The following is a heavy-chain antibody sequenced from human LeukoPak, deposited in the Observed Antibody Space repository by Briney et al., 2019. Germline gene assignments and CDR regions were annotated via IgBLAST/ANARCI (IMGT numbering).Heavy chain of an antibody. J-gene: IGHJ4*02. CDR2: INHSGST. CDR3: ARARSSWSSRDFDY. D-gene: IGHD6-13*01. Sequence: SETLSLTCAVYGGSFSGYYWSWIRQPPGKGLEWIGEINHSGSTNYNPSLKSRVTISVDTSKNQFSLKLSSVTAADTVVYYCARARSSWSSRDFDYWGQGTLVTVSS. CDR1: GGSFSGYY. V-gene: IGHV4-34*01.